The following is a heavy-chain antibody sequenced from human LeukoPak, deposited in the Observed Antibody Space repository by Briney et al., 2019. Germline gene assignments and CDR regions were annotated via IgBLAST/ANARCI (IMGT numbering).Heavy chain of an antibody. CDR1: GGSFSGYY. Sequence: SETLSLTCAVYGGSFSGYYWSWIRQPAGKELEWIGEINHSGSTNYNPSLKSRVTISVDTSKNQFSLKLSSVTAADTAVYYCARVLSEGYRSKAYYFDYWGQGTLVTVSS. CDR3: ARVLSEGYRSKAYYFDY. CDR2: INHSGST. J-gene: IGHJ4*02. D-gene: IGHD5-18*01. V-gene: IGHV4-34*01.